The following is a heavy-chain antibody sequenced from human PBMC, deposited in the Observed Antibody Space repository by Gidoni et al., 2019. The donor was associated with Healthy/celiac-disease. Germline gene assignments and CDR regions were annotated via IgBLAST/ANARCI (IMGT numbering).Heavy chain of an antibody. CDR1: GFPFSSYG. V-gene: IGHV3-30*18. D-gene: IGHD6-13*01. J-gene: IGHJ6*02. CDR2: ISYDGSNK. Sequence: QVQLVESGGGVVQPGRSLRLSCAASGFPFSSYGMHWVRQAPGKGLEWVAVISYDGSNKYYADSVKGRFTISRDNSKNTLYLQMNSLRAEDTAVYYCAKDEAAAGYYYYGMDVWGQGTTVTVSS. CDR3: AKDEAAAGYYYYGMDV.